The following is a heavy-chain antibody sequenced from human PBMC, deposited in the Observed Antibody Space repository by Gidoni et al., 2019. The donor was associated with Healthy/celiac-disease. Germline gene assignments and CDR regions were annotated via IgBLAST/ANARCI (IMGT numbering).Heavy chain of an antibody. J-gene: IGHJ6*03. V-gene: IGHV4-4*02. Sequence: QVQLQEWGPGLVKPSGTLSLTCAVSGGSIRSSNWWSWVRQPPGQGLEWIGEIYHSGSTNYNPSLKSRVTISVDKSKNQFSLKLSSVTAADTAVYYCARVLWFGEFQYYYYMDVWGKGTTVTVSS. D-gene: IGHD3-10*01. CDR1: GGSIRSSNW. CDR3: ARVLWFGEFQYYYYMDV. CDR2: IYHSGST.